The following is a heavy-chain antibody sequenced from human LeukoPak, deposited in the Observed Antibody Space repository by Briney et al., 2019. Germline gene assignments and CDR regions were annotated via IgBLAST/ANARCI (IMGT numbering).Heavy chain of an antibody. CDR2: INHSGST. CDR1: GGSFSGYY. V-gene: IGHV4-34*01. Sequence: SETLSLTCAVYGGSFSGYYWSWIRQPPGKGLEWLGEINHSGSTNYNPSLKSRVTISVDTSKNQFSLKLSSVTAADTAVYYCARALDILTGTFDYWGQGTLVTVSS. D-gene: IGHD3-9*01. CDR3: ARALDILTGTFDY. J-gene: IGHJ4*02.